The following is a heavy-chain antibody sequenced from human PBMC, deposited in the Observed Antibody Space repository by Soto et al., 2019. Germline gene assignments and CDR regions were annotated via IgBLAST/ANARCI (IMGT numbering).Heavy chain of an antibody. Sequence: ASVKVSCKASGYTFTSYGISWVRQAPGQGLEWMGWISAYNGNTNYAQKLQGRVTMTTDTSTSTAYMELRSLRSDDTAVYFCARDHLYCTDVNCLRGYYGMDVWGQGTTVTVSS. CDR3: ARDHLYCTDVNCLRGYYGMDV. V-gene: IGHV1-18*04. D-gene: IGHD1-26*01. J-gene: IGHJ6*02. CDR1: GYTFTSYG. CDR2: ISAYNGNT.